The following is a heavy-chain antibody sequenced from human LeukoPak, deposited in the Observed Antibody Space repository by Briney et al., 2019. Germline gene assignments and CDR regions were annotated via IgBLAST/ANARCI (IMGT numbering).Heavy chain of an antibody. Sequence: GGSLRLSCAASGFTFSSYAMHWVRQAPGKGLEWVAVISNDGSNKFYADSVKGRFTISRDNSKNTLYLQMNSLRAEDTAVYYCAKDRLGYCSGGSCYPDYWGQGTLVTVSS. D-gene: IGHD2-15*01. CDR2: ISNDGSNK. CDR1: GFTFSSYA. J-gene: IGHJ4*02. V-gene: IGHV3-30*18. CDR3: AKDRLGYCSGGSCYPDY.